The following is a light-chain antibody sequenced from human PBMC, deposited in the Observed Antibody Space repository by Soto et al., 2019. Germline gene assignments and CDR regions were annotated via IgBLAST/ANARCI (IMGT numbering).Light chain of an antibody. Sequence: EIVLTQFPGTLSLSPGERATLSCRASQSVSSNYLAWYQQRPGQPHNLLIFGASNRAPGIPDRFSGSGSGTDFTLTISRLEPEDFAVYYCQQYGSSIKTFGQGTKVDIX. J-gene: IGKJ1*01. CDR2: GAS. CDR1: QSVSSNY. CDR3: QQYGSSIKT. V-gene: IGKV3-20*01.